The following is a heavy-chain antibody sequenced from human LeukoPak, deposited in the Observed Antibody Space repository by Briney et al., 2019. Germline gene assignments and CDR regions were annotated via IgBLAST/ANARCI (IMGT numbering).Heavy chain of an antibody. J-gene: IGHJ4*02. Sequence: AETLSLTCAVYGGSFSGYYWSWIRQPPGKGLEWIGEINHSGSTNYNPSLKSRFTISVDTSKNQYSLKLSSVTAADTAVYYCEFVPAAISRGDPIDYWGQGTLVTVSS. V-gene: IGHV4-34*01. CDR2: INHSGST. CDR3: EFVPAAISRGDPIDY. D-gene: IGHD2-2*01. CDR1: GGSFSGYY.